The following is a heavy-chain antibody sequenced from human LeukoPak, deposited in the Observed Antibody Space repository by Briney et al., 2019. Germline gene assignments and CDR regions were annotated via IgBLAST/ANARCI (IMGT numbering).Heavy chain of an antibody. D-gene: IGHD4-11*01. Sequence: SETLSLTCTVSGGSISSSSYYWGWIRQPPGKGLEWIGSIYYSGSTYYNPSLKSRVTISVDTSKNQFSLKLSSVTAADTAVYYCANLAWGTVTPHWGQGTLVTVSS. J-gene: IGHJ4*02. V-gene: IGHV4-39*01. CDR1: GGSISSSSYY. CDR3: ANLAWGTVTPH. CDR2: IYYSGST.